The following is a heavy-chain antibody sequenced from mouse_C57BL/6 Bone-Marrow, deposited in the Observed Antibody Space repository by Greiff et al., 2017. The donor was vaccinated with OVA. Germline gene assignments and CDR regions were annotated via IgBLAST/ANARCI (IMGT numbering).Heavy chain of an antibody. CDR3: TSYSNYEGYFDY. D-gene: IGHD2-5*01. V-gene: IGHV6-3*01. CDR1: GFTFSNYW. Sequence: EVQLVESGGGLVQPGGSMKLSCVASGFTFSNYWMNWVRQSPEKGLEWVAQIRLKSDNYATHYAESVKGRFTISRDDSKRSVYLQMNNLMAEDTGIYYCTSYSNYEGYFDYWGQGTTLTVSS. J-gene: IGHJ2*01. CDR2: IRLKSDNYAT.